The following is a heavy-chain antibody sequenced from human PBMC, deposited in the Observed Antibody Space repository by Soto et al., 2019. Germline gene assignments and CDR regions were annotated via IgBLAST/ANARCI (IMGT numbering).Heavy chain of an antibody. V-gene: IGHV4-4*07. Sequence: PSETLSLTCTVSGGSISSYYWSWIRQPAGKGLEWIGRIYTSGSTNYNPSLKSRVTMSVDTSKNQFSLKLSSVTAADTAVYHCARERDYDFWSGQYGMDVWGQGTTVTVSS. CDR2: IYTSGST. D-gene: IGHD3-3*01. CDR3: ARERDYDFWSGQYGMDV. CDR1: GGSISSYY. J-gene: IGHJ6*02.